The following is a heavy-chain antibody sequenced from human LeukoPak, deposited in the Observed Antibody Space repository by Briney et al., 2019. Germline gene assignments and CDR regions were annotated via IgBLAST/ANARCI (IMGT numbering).Heavy chain of an antibody. CDR1: GGTFSSYA. D-gene: IGHD3-10*01. J-gene: IGHJ6*02. Sequence: ASVKVSCKASGGTFSSYAISWVRQAPGQGLEWMGWMNPNSGNTGYAQKFQGRVTMTRNTSISTAYMELSSLRSEDTAVYYWARGLSVLWFGPPDVWGQGTTVTVSS. CDR2: MNPNSGNT. V-gene: IGHV1-8*02. CDR3: ARGLSVLWFGPPDV.